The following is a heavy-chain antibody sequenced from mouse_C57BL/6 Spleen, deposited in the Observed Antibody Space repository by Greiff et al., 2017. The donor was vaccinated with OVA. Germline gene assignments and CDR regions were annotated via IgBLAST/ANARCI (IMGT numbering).Heavy chain of an antibody. CDR2: INPNNGGT. Sequence: VHVKQSGPELVKPGASVKMSCKASGYTFTDYNMHWVKQSHGKSLEWIGYINPNNGGTSYNQKFKGKATLTVNKSSSTAYMELRSLTSEDSAVYYCARGYYGSSHWYFDVWGTGTTVTVSS. CDR3: ARGYYGSSHWYFDV. J-gene: IGHJ1*03. CDR1: GYTFTDYN. D-gene: IGHD1-1*01. V-gene: IGHV1-22*01.